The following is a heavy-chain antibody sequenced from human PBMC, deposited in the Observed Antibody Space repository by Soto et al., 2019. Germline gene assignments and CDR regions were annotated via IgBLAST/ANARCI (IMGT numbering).Heavy chain of an antibody. D-gene: IGHD6-19*01. J-gene: IGHJ4*02. Sequence: SETLSLTCAVYGGSFSGYYWSWIRQPPGKGLERIGEINHSGSTNYNPSLKSRVTISVDTSKNQFSIKLSSVTAADTAVYYCARDTPVAGAFWSQGTLVTVSS. CDR1: GGSFSGYY. CDR3: ARDTPVAGAF. CDR2: INHSGST. V-gene: IGHV4-34*01.